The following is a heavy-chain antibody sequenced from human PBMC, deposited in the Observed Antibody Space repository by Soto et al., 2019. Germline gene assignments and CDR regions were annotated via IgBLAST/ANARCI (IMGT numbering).Heavy chain of an antibody. CDR3: VKDSNLEGIAAAGTWSFDY. CDR1: GFTFSSYA. J-gene: IGHJ4*02. CDR2: ISSNGGST. Sequence: GGSLRLSCSASGFTFSSYAMHWVRQAPGKGLEYVSAISSNGGSTYYADSVKGRFTSSRDNSKNTLYLQMSSLRAEDTAVYYCVKDSNLEGIAAAGTWSFDYWGQGTLVTVSS. D-gene: IGHD6-13*01. V-gene: IGHV3-64D*09.